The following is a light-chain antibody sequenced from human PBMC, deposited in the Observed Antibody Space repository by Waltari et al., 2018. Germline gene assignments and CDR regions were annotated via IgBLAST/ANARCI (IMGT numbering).Light chain of an antibody. Sequence: EIVMTQSPATLSVSPGERATLSCSANQSVRSNLAWYQQKPGQAPRLLFYAASTRATGVPARFSASGSGTEFTLIISSLQSEDFAIYYCQQYNKWPPYTFGQGTKLEIK. V-gene: IGKV3-15*01. J-gene: IGKJ2*01. CDR1: QSVRSN. CDR3: QQYNKWPPYT. CDR2: AAS.